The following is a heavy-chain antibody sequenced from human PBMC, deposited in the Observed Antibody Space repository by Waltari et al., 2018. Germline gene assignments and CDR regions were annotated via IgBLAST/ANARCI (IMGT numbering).Heavy chain of an antibody. CDR2: INHSGST. V-gene: IGHV4-34*01. D-gene: IGHD5-12*01. CDR1: GGSFSGYY. CDR3: ARGRILADIVGVYYYYYMDV. Sequence: QVQLQQWGAGLLKPSETLSLTCAVYGGSFSGYYWSWIRQPPGKGLEWIGEINHSGSTNYNPSLKSRVTISVDTSKNQFSLKLSSVTAADTAVYYCARGRILADIVGVYYYYYMDVWGKGTTVTVSS. J-gene: IGHJ6*03.